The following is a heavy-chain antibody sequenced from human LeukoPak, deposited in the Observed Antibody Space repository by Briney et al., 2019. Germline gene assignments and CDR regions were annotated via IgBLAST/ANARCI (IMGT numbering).Heavy chain of an antibody. J-gene: IGHJ4*02. CDR3: ASAGYSSGWYDFDY. V-gene: IGHV3-33*08. CDR1: GFTFSSYA. CDR2: IWYDGSNK. Sequence: GGSLRLSCAASGFTFSSYAMHWVRQAPGKGLEWVAVIWYDGSNKYYADSVKGRFTISRDNSKNTLYLQMNSLRAEDTAVYYCASAGYSSGWYDFDYWGQGTLVTVSS. D-gene: IGHD6-19*01.